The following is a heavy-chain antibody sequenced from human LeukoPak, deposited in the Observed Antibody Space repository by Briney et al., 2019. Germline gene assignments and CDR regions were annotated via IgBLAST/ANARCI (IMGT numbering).Heavy chain of an antibody. D-gene: IGHD6-19*01. CDR1: GFTVSSSC. Sequence: PGGSLRLSCAASGFTVSSSCMTWVRQAPGKGLEWVSVLYSAGSTYYADSVKGRFTISRDNSKNTLYLQMNSLRAEDTAVYYCARGGASGWYDYWGQGTLVTVSS. J-gene: IGHJ4*02. CDR3: ARGGASGWYDY. CDR2: LYSAGST. V-gene: IGHV3-53*01.